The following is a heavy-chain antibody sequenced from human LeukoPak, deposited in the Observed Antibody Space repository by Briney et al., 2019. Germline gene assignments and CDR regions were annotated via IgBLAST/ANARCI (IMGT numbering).Heavy chain of an antibody. CDR2: INPSGGST. Sequence: VASVKVSCKASGYTFTSYYMHWVRQAPGQGLEWMGIINPSGGSTSYAQKFQGRVTMTTDTSTSTAYMELRSLRSDDTAVYYCATLFPPEYQLLYWGQGTLVTVSS. CDR1: GYTFTSYY. J-gene: IGHJ4*02. CDR3: ATLFPPEYQLLY. V-gene: IGHV1-46*01. D-gene: IGHD2-2*01.